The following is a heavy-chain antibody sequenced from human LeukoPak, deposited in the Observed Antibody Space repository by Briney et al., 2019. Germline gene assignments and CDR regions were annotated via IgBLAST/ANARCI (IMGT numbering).Heavy chain of an antibody. V-gene: IGHV4-38-2*02. Sequence: SETLSLTYTVSGYSISSGYYWGWIRQPPGKGLEWIGSIYYTGSTYYNPSLKSRVTISVDTSKNQFSLKLSSVTAADTAVYYCARLHYGGNYGYYYYYMDVWGKGTTVTISS. CDR3: ARLHYGGNYGYYYYYMDV. J-gene: IGHJ6*03. CDR2: IYYTGST. D-gene: IGHD4-23*01. CDR1: GYSISSGYY.